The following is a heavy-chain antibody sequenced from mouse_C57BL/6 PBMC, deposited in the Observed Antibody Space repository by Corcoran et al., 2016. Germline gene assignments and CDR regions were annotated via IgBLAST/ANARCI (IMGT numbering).Heavy chain of an antibody. Sequence: QIQLVQAGPELKKPGETVKISCKASGYTFTTYGMSWVKQAPGKGLKWMGWINTYSGVPTYADDFKGRFAFSLETSASTAYLQINNLKNDDTATYFCTRSPNYWYGSSPDYWGQGTTLTVSS. CDR3: TRSPNYWYGSSPDY. J-gene: IGHJ2*01. V-gene: IGHV9-3*01. D-gene: IGHD1-1*01. CDR2: INTYSGVP. CDR1: GYTFTTYG.